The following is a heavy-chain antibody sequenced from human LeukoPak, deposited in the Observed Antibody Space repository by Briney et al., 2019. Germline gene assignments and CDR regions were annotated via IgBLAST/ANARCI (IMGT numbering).Heavy chain of an antibody. CDR3: AELGITMIGGV. J-gene: IGHJ6*04. CDR1: GVTFSSYE. V-gene: IGHV3-48*03. CDR2: ISSSGSTI. Sequence: GGSLRLSCAASGVTFSSYELSWVRQAPGKGLEWVSYISSSGSTIYYADSVKGRFTISRDNVKNSLYLQMNSLRAEDTAVYNCAELGITMIGGVWGNGTTVTISS. D-gene: IGHD3-10*02.